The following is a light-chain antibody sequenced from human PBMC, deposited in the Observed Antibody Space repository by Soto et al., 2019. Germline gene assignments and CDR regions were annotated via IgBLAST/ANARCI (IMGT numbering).Light chain of an antibody. CDR1: QGINNY. V-gene: IGKV1-33*01. CDR2: DAF. J-gene: IGKJ1*01. CDR3: QQYNSYSPWT. Sequence: DIQMTQSPSSLSASVGDRVTITCQASQGINNYLNWYQQKPGKAPKLLIYDAFILQTGVPSRFTGSGSGTEFTLTISSLQSDDFATYYCQQYNSYSPWTFGQGTKVDIK.